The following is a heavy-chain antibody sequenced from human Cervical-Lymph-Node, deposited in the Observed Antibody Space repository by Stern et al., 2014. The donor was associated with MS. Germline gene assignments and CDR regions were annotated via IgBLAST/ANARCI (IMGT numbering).Heavy chain of an antibody. Sequence: VQLMQSGAEVKKPGESLKISCTSSGYSFTNWWIGWVRQMPGKGLEWMGIINPADSDTRYSPSFQGQVSISADKSINTAHLQWSSLKASDTAMYYCVRHEAGAKSDYWGLGTLVTVSS. D-gene: IGHD6-13*01. V-gene: IGHV5-51*06. CDR2: INPADSDT. CDR1: GYSFTNWW. CDR3: VRHEAGAKSDY. J-gene: IGHJ4*02.